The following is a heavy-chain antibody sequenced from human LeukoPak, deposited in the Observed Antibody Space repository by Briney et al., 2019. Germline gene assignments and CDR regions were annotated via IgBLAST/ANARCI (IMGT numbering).Heavy chain of an antibody. D-gene: IGHD1-26*01. CDR2: INNDGRST. Sequence: GGSLRLSCAASGFTFSSYSMNWVRQAPGKGLVWVSHINNDGRSTNYADSVKGRFTISRDNAKNTLFLQMNSLRADDTAVYYCLSALGGQGGHWGQGTLVTVSS. V-gene: IGHV3-74*01. J-gene: IGHJ4*02. CDR1: GFTFSSYS. CDR3: LSALGGQGGH.